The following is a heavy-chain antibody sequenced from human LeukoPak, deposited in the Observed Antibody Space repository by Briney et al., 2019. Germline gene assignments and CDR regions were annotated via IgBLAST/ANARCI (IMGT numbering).Heavy chain of an antibody. CDR2: IRSKAYGGTT. CDR1: GFTFGDYA. CDR3: TRDCITIFGPAGYNWFDP. J-gene: IGHJ5*02. V-gene: IGHV3-49*04. D-gene: IGHD3-3*01. Sequence: GGSLRLSCTASGFTFGDYAMSWVRQAPGKGLEWVGFIRSKAYGGTTEYAASGKGRFTISRDDSKSIAYLQMNSLKPEDTAVYYCTRDCITIFGPAGYNWFDPWGQGTLVTVSS.